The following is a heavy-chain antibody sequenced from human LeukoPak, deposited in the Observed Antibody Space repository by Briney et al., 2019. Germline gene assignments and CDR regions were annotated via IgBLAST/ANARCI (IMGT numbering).Heavy chain of an antibody. J-gene: IGHJ4*02. CDR2: IIPIFGTA. Sequence: GASVKVSCKASGGTFSSYAISWVRQAPGQGLEWMGGIIPIFGTANYAQKFQGRVTITTDESTSTAYMELSSLRSEDTAVYYCASAFRDDSWYYFDYWGQGTLVTVSS. CDR1: GGTFSSYA. CDR3: ASAFRDDSWYYFDY. D-gene: IGHD5-24*01. V-gene: IGHV1-69*05.